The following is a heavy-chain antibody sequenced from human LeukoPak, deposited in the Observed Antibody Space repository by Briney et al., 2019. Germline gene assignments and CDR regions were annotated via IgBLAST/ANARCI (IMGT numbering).Heavy chain of an antibody. D-gene: IGHD6-13*01. CDR2: ISSSASTI. Sequence: GGSLRLSCAVSGFTFSSYEMNWVSQAPGKGLEWVSYISSSASTIYYADPVKGRFTISRDNAKNSLYLQMNSLRGEDTAVYYCARGRSRGDYWGQGTLVTVSS. CDR3: ARGRSRGDY. J-gene: IGHJ4*02. CDR1: GFTFSSYE. V-gene: IGHV3-48*03.